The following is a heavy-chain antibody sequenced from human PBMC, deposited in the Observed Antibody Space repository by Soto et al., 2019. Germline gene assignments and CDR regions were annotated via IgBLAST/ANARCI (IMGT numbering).Heavy chain of an antibody. Sequence: QVQVVQSGAEVKKPESSVKVSCKPSGGTFNTYTVNWVRLAPGHGLEWMGRFIPILDMANYAQKFQDRVTITADRSTFTAYMELNSLTSDDTAVYYCAITYCRDNSCPRDFDFWGPGTRVPVSS. CDR1: GGTFNTYT. V-gene: IGHV1-69*02. CDR2: FIPILDMA. D-gene: IGHD2-21*01. CDR3: AITYCRDNSCPRDFDF. J-gene: IGHJ4*02.